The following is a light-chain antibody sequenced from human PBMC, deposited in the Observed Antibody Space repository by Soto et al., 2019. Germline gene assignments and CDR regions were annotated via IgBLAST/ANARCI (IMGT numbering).Light chain of an antibody. CDR2: EGS. CDR3: CSYAGSSTGGV. CDR1: SSDVGSYNL. J-gene: IGLJ3*02. V-gene: IGLV2-23*01. Sequence: QSALTQPASVSGSPGQSITISCTGTSSDVGSYNLVSWYQQHPGKAPKLMIYEGSKRPSGVSNRFSGSKSGNTASLTISGLQAEDDADYYCCSYAGSSTGGVFGGGTKLTVL.